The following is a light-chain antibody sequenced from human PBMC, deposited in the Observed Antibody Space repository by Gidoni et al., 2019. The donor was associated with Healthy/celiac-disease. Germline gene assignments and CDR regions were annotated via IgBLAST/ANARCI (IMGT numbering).Light chain of an antibody. Sequence: ELVLTQSPGTLSLSPGERATLSCRASQSVSSSYLAWYQQKPGQAPRLLIYGASSRATGIPDRFSGSGSGTDFTLTISRLEPEDFAVYYCQQPTERTFGQGTKVEIK. J-gene: IGKJ1*01. CDR1: QSVSSSY. CDR3: QQPTERT. CDR2: GAS. V-gene: IGKV3-20*01.